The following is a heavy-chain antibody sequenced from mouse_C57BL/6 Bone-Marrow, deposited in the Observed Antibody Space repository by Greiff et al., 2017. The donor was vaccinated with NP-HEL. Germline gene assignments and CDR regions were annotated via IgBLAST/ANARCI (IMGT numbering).Heavy chain of an antibody. Sequence: EVQLQQSGAELVRPGASVKLSCTASGFNIKDDYMHWVKQRPEQGLEWIGWIDPENGDTEYASKFQGKATITADTSSNTAYLQLSSLTSEDTAVDYCTTLWAFAYWGQGTLVTVSA. V-gene: IGHV14-4*01. J-gene: IGHJ3*01. D-gene: IGHD1-1*02. CDR1: GFNIKDDY. CDR2: IDPENGDT. CDR3: TTLWAFAY.